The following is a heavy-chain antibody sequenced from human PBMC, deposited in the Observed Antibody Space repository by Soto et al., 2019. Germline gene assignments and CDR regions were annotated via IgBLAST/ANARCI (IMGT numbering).Heavy chain of an antibody. D-gene: IGHD3-9*01. J-gene: IGHJ3*02. CDR1: GGSISSYY. V-gene: IGHV4-59*01. Sequence: QVQLQESGPGLVKPSETLSLTCTVSGGSISSYYWSWIRQPPGKGLEWIGYIYYSGSTNYNPSLKRRVTLSVDTSKNQFSLKLSAVTAADTAVYYWARAPYYDTRDAFDIWGQGTMVTVSS. CDR2: IYYSGST. CDR3: ARAPYYDTRDAFDI.